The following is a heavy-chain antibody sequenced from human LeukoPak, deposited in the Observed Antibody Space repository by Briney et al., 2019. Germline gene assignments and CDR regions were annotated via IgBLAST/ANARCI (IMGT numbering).Heavy chain of an antibody. CDR2: ISGGSDII. J-gene: IGHJ4*02. V-gene: IGHV3-48*01. D-gene: IGHD3-10*01. CDR3: ARYGSGRNYIDPFDF. CDR1: GFSFSRHA. Sequence: PGGSLRLSCAASGFSFSRHAMNRVRQAPGKGLEWISHISGGSDIIEYADSVKGRFTISRDNGRGSLYLQMNSLRVEDTAVYYCARYGSGRNYIDPFDFWGQGTLVAVSS.